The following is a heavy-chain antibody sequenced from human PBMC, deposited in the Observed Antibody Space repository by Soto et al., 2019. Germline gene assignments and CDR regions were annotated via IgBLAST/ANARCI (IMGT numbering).Heavy chain of an antibody. V-gene: IGHV5-51*01. J-gene: IGHJ4*02. CDR3: ARESTGQFDY. Sequence: GESLKISCKGFGYSFTSYWIGWVRQMPGKGLEWMGIIYPSNSNTRCSPSFQGQVTISADTSISTVYLQWDSLKASDTAIYHCARESTGQFDYWGQGTQVTVSS. CDR1: GYSFTSYW. D-gene: IGHD2-2*01. CDR2: IYPSNSNT.